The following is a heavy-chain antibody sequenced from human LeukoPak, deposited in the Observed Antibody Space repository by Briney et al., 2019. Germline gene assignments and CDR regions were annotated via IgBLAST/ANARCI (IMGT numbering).Heavy chain of an antibody. CDR3: TRPGYSSSWYGPRGYYYGMDL. V-gene: IGHV3-73*01. CDR2: IRSKANGYAT. Sequence: GGSLRLSCAASGFTFSGSAMHWVRQASGKGLEWVGRIRSKANGYATAYAASVKGRFTISRDDSKNTAYLQMNSLKTEDTAVYYCTRPGYSSSWYGPRGYYYGMDLWGQGTTVTVSS. D-gene: IGHD6-13*01. CDR1: GFTFSGSA. J-gene: IGHJ6*02.